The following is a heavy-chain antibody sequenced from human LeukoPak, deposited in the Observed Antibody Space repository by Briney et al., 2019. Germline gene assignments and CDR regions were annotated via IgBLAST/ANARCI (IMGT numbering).Heavy chain of an antibody. D-gene: IGHD6-13*01. Sequence: PSETLSLTCAVYGGSFSGYYWSWIRQPPGKGLEWIGETNHSGSTNYNPSLKSRVTISVDTSKNQFSLKLSSVTAADTAVYYCARGATAAGSKNFDYWGQGTLVTVSS. CDR2: TNHSGST. CDR1: GGSFSGYY. V-gene: IGHV4-34*01. J-gene: IGHJ4*02. CDR3: ARGATAAGSKNFDY.